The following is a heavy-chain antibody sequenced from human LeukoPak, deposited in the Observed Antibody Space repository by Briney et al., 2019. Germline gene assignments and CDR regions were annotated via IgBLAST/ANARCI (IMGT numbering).Heavy chain of an antibody. D-gene: IGHD3-22*01. CDR2: ISSSSSTI. V-gene: IGHV3-48*01. CDR3: ARGTYYYDSSGYYYNYYYYYYMDV. CDR1: GFTFSSYS. J-gene: IGHJ6*03. Sequence: GGSLRLSCAASGFTFSSYSMNWVRQAPGKGLEWVSYISSSSSTIYYADSVKGRFTISRDNAKNSLYLQMNSLRAEDTAVYYCARGTYYYDSSGYYYNYYYYYYMDVWGKGTTVTVSS.